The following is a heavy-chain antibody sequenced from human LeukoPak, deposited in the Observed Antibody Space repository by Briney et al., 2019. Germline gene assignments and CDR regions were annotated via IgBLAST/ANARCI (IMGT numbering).Heavy chain of an antibody. CDR2: ISNGGNT. V-gene: IGHV4-4*02. J-gene: IGHJ4*02. CDR1: RGSISSRTW. D-gene: IGHD4-17*01. Sequence: SETLSLTCAVSRGSISSRTWWTWVRQSPGRGLEWIGEISNGGNTNYNPSLKSRVTMSIDKSKNQFSLNLSSVTAADTAVYYCAGSDYYSLDFWGQGNLVTVSS. CDR3: AGSDYYSLDF.